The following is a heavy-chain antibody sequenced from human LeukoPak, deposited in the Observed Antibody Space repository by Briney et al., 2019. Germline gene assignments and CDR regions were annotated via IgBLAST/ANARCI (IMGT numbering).Heavy chain of an antibody. CDR1: GFMFSSNW. Sequence: GGSLRLSCAASGFMFSSNWMSWVRLAPGKGLEWVANIKEDGTETYYVDSVKGRFTISRDNAKNSLYLQMNSLRVEDAAVYYCAKEGRSLQTYWGQGTLVTVPS. CDR3: AKEGRSLQTY. D-gene: IGHD5-24*01. J-gene: IGHJ4*02. V-gene: IGHV3-7*03. CDR2: IKEDGTET.